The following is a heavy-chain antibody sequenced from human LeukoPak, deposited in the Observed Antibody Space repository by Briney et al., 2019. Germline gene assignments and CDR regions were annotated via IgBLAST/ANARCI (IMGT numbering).Heavy chain of an antibody. D-gene: IGHD3-22*01. J-gene: IGHJ4*02. V-gene: IGHV4-59*08. CDR1: GDSISSYY. CDR3: ARQRSYDSSGYYAYFDY. CDR2: IYYSGST. Sequence: ASETLSLTCTVSGDSISSYYWSWMRQPPGKGLEWIGYIYYSGSTNYNPSLKSRVTISVDTSKNQFSLKLSSVTAADTAVYYCARQRSYDSSGYYAYFDYWGQGTLVTVSS.